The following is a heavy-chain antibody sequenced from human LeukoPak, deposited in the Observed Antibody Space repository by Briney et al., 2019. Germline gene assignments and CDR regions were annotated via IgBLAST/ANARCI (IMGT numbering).Heavy chain of an antibody. V-gene: IGHV1-18*01. D-gene: IGHD3-10*01. Sequence: ASVKVSCKASGYTFTSYGISWVRQTPGQGLERMGWISAYNGNTNYAQKLQGRVTMTTDTSTSTAYMELRSLRSDDTAVYYCARAGGNYYGSGSSKSPFDYWGQGTLVTVSS. J-gene: IGHJ4*02. CDR1: GYTFTSYG. CDR2: ISAYNGNT. CDR3: ARAGGNYYGSGSSKSPFDY.